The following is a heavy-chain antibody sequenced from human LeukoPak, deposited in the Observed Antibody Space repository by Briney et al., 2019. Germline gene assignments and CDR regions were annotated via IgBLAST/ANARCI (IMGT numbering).Heavy chain of an antibody. V-gene: IGHV1-2*04. D-gene: IGHD2-15*01. CDR3: ARAYCSGGSCYGNYYYYGMDV. J-gene: IGHJ6*04. CDR2: INPNSGGT. Sequence: ASVKVSCKASGYTFTGYYMHWVRQAPGQGLEWMGIINPNSGGTNYAQKFQGWATMTRDTSISTAYMELSRLRSDDTAVYYCARAYCSGGSCYGNYYYYGMDVWGKGTTVTVSS. CDR1: GYTFTGYY.